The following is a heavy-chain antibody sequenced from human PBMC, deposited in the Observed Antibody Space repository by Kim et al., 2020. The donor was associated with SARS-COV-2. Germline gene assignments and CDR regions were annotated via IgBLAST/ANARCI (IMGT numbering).Heavy chain of an antibody. V-gene: IGHV3-30*18. D-gene: IGHD6-13*01. J-gene: IGHJ5*02. CDR3: AKSIAADERGWFDP. Sequence: GGSLRLSCAASGFTFSSYAMHWVRQAPGKGLEWVAVISYDGSNRYYADSVKGRFTISRDNSKNMLYLQMNSLRAEDTATYYCAKSIAADERGWFDPWGQGTLVTVSS. CDR1: GFTFSSYA. CDR2: ISYDGSNR.